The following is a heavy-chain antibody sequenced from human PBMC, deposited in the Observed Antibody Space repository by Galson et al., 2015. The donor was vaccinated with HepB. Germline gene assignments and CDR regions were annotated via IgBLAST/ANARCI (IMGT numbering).Heavy chain of an antibody. CDR2: IWYDGSNK. J-gene: IGHJ5*02. CDR1: GFTFSSHG. V-gene: IGHV3-33*01. CDR3: ARAKWHQGWFDP. Sequence: SLRLSCAASGFTFSSHGMHWVRQAPGKGLEWVAVIWYDGSNKYYADSVKGRFTISRDNSKNTLYLQMNSLRAEDTAVYYCARAKWHQGWFDPWGQGTLVTVSS. D-gene: IGHD5-12*01.